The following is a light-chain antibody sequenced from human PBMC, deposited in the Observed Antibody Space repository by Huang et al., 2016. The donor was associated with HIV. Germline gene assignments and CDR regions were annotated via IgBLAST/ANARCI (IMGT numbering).Light chain of an antibody. CDR3: QQYVMSPVT. CDR1: QNVTNNF. J-gene: IGKJ4*01. Sequence: EIVLTQSPGTLSLSPGERAALSCRASQNVTNNFLAWYQQWSGQAPRLLIYGTSNRAIGIPDRFTGSGSRTDFILTINRLEPGDVAVYYCQQYVMSPVTFGGGTKVEI. CDR2: GTS. V-gene: IGKV3-20*01.